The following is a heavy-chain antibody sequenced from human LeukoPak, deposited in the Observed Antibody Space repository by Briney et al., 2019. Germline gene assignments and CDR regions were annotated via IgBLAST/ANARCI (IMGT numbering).Heavy chain of an antibody. Sequence: GGSLRLSCVASGFTFNNYAMTWVRQAPGKGLEWVSGISRSGGSTYYADSVKGRFTVARDNSKNTLSLQMDSLRVEDTALYYCAKARDSSGWYPDYWGQGTLVTVSS. V-gene: IGHV3-23*01. J-gene: IGHJ4*02. CDR2: ISRSGGST. D-gene: IGHD6-19*01. CDR3: AKARDSSGWYPDY. CDR1: GFTFNNYA.